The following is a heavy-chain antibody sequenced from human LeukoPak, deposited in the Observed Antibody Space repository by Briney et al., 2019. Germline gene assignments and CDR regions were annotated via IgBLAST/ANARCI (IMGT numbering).Heavy chain of an antibody. J-gene: IGHJ4*01. V-gene: IGHV3-7*05. Sequence: GGSLRLSCAVSEFTVSSNYMSWVRQAQGKGLEWVANIKPEGSEKYYVASVKGRFTISRDNAKNSLYLQMNSLRAEDTAVFYCARGPRSFDYWGQGAVVSVSS. CDR3: ARGPRSFDY. CDR2: IKPEGSEK. CDR1: EFTVSSNY.